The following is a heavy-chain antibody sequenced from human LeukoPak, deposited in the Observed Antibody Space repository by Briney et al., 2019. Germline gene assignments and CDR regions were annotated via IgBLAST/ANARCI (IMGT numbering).Heavy chain of an antibody. CDR3: AKEMGYCRSTSCSYYYYGMDV. CDR2: ISWNGGGV. J-gene: IGHJ6*02. Sequence: GGSLRLSCAASGFTFGDYAMNWVRQAPGKGLEWVSGISWNGGGVGYADSVKGRFTISRDNAKNSLYLQMNSLRAEDTALYYCAKEMGYCRSTSCSYYYYGMDVWGQGTTVTVSS. V-gene: IGHV3-9*01. D-gene: IGHD2-2*01. CDR1: GFTFGDYA.